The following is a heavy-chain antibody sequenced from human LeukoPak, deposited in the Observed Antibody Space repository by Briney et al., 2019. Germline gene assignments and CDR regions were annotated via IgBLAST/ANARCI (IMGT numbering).Heavy chain of an antibody. Sequence: PGGSLRLSCAASGFTFSTSVMSWVRQSPGKGLEWVSNIYRGGSEKYYVDSVKGRFTTSRDNAENSLYLQMNNLRVEDTAVYYFARDLVVGPAASFQNWGQGTLVTVSS. CDR1: GFTFSTSV. J-gene: IGHJ1*01. V-gene: IGHV3-7*03. D-gene: IGHD6-25*01. CDR3: ARDLVVGPAASFQN. CDR2: IYRGGSEK.